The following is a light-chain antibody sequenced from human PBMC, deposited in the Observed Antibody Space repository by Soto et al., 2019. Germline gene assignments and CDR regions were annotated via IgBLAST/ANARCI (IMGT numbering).Light chain of an antibody. V-gene: IGKV3-15*01. J-gene: IGKJ2*01. Sequence: EIVMTQAPATLSASPGERVTLACRASESLSTYLAWYQQKPGQAPMLLIYGASTKVTGIPARFSGSGSATAFTLTISRLQSEAFAVYYCQRCDDWPFTFSQGTKLEI. CDR3: QRCDDWPFT. CDR2: GAS. CDR1: ESLSTY.